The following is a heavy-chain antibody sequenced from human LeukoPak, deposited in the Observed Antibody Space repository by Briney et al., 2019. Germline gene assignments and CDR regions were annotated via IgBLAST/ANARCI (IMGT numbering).Heavy chain of an antibody. CDR3: ASHSAPQWLVLSDY. V-gene: IGHV4-39*01. J-gene: IGHJ4*02. CDR2: IYYSGST. Sequence: PSETLSLTCTVSGASISSSSYYWGWIREPPGKGLEWIGSIYYSGSTYYNPSLKSRVTISVDTSKNQFSLKLSSVTAADTAVYYCASHSAPQWLVLSDYWGQGTLVTVSS. CDR1: GASISSSSYY. D-gene: IGHD6-19*01.